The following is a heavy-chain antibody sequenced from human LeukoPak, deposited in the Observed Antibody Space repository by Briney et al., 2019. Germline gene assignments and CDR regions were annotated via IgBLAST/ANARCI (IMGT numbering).Heavy chain of an antibody. CDR2: ISYDGSNK. D-gene: IGHD2-2*02. Sequence: PGRSLRLSCAASGFTFSSYAMHWVRQAPGKGLEWVAVISYDGSNKYYADSVKGRFTIPRDNSKNTLYLQMNSLRAEDTAVYYCARGGRYCSSTSCYNEYFQHWGQGTLVTVSS. J-gene: IGHJ1*01. V-gene: IGHV3-30*04. CDR1: GFTFSSYA. CDR3: ARGGRYCSSTSCYNEYFQH.